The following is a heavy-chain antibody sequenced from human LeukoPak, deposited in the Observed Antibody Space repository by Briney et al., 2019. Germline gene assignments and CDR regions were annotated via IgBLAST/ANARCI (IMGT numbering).Heavy chain of an antibody. J-gene: IGHJ1*01. D-gene: IGHD3-22*01. CDR1: GFTFRSYA. Sequence: GSLRLSCAASGFTFRSYAMHWVRQAPGKGLEWVIVISYDGSNEYYADSVKGRITISRDNSKDTLYLQMNSLRAEDTAVYYCASGGDTDSRYFKYWGQGTLVTVSS. CDR3: ASGGDTDSRYFKY. CDR2: ISYDGSNE. V-gene: IGHV3-30-3*01.